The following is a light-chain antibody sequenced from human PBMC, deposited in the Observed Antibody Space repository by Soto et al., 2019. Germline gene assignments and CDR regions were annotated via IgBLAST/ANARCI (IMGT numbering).Light chain of an antibody. V-gene: IGKV3-20*01. J-gene: IGKJ1*01. CDR2: GAS. CDR3: QQYGSSRWT. CDR1: QSVGGD. Sequence: VMTQSPATLSVSPGERATLSCRASQSVGGDLAWYQQKPGQAPRLLIYGASSRAPGIPDRFSGSGSGTDFTLTISRLEPEDFAVYYCQQYGSSRWTFGQGTKVDIK.